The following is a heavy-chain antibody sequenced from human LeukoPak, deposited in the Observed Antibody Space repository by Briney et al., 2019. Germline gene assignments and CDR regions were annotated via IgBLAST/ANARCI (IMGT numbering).Heavy chain of an antibody. CDR3: ARGEVPAALYGMDV. Sequence: ASVKVSCKASGYTFTGYYMHWVRQAPGQGLEWMGWINPNSGGTNYAQKFQGWVTMTWDTSISTAYMELSRLRSDDTAVYYCARGEVPAALYGMDVWGKGTTVTVSS. CDR1: GYTFTGYY. V-gene: IGHV1-2*04. D-gene: IGHD2-2*01. J-gene: IGHJ6*04. CDR2: INPNSGGT.